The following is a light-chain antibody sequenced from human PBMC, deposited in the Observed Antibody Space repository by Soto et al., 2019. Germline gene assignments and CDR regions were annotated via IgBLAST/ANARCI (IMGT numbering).Light chain of an antibody. V-gene: IGKV1-39*01. CDR1: QSISSY. CDR3: QQVSTTPWT. Sequence: DIQMTQSPSSLSASVGDRVTITCRASQSISSYLNWYQQKPGKAPKLLIYAASSFQSGVPSRFSGSGSGTDFTLTISSLQPEDFATHYGQQVSTTPWTFAQGTRVDIK. J-gene: IGKJ1*01. CDR2: AAS.